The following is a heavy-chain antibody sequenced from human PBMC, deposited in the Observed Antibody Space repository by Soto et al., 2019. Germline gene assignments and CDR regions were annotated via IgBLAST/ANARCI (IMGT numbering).Heavy chain of an antibody. CDR3: GRRGSELYDSSGYSPRNEYYFGY. Sequence: ASVKVSCKASGYTFTSYGISWVRQAPGPALEWMGWISAYNGNTNYAQKLQGRATMTTDTSTSIAPMELRSQISDDTAVEYCGRRGSELYDSSGYSPRNEYYFGYWGQGTLVTVSS. D-gene: IGHD3-22*01. V-gene: IGHV1-18*01. CDR1: GYTFTSYG. J-gene: IGHJ4*02. CDR2: ISAYNGNT.